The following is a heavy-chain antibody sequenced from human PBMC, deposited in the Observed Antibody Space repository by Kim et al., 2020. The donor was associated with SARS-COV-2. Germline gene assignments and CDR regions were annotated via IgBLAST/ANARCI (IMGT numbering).Heavy chain of an antibody. J-gene: IGHJ4*02. CDR3: ARVRWELRRVSYYFDY. V-gene: IGHV3-11*01. Sequence: SVKVQFTISRDNAKNSLYLQMNSLRAEDTAVYYCARVRWELRRVSYYFDYWGQGTLVTVSS. D-gene: IGHD1-26*01.